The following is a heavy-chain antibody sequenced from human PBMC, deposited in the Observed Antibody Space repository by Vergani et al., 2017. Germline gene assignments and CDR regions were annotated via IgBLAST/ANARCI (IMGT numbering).Heavy chain of an antibody. Sequence: QVQLVESGGGVVQPGRSLRLSCAASGFTFSSYGMHWVRQAPGKGLEWVAVISDDGSNKYYADSVKGRFTISRDNSKNTLYLQMNSLRAEDTAVYYCAKDPIVGATVPPSYYFDYWGQGTLVTVSS. CDR1: GFTFSSYG. V-gene: IGHV3-30*18. CDR3: AKDPIVGATVPPSYYFDY. CDR2: ISDDGSNK. J-gene: IGHJ4*02. D-gene: IGHD1-26*01.